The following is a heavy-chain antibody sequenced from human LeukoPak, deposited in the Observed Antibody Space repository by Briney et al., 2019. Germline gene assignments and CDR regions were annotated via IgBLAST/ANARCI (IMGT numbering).Heavy chain of an antibody. CDR3: ARHRPDMAGFDY. V-gene: IGHV4-39*01. CDR2: IYYSGST. J-gene: IGHJ4*02. D-gene: IGHD6-19*01. CDR1: GGSISSSSYY. Sequence: SETLSLTCTVSGGSISSSSYYWGWIRQPPGKGLEWIGSIYYSGSTYYNPSLKSRVTISVDTSKNQFSLKLSSVTAADTAVYYCARHRPDMAGFDYWSQGTLVTVSS.